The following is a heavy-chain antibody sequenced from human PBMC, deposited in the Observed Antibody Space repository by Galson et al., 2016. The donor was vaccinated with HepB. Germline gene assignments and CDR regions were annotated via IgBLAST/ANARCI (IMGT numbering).Heavy chain of an antibody. CDR3: ARGSLWYDY. J-gene: IGHJ4*02. Sequence: IYHSGSTYYNPSLKSRVTISVDTSKNQFSLKLSSVTAADTAVYYCARGSLWYDYWGQGTLVTVSS. CDR2: IYHSGST. V-gene: IGHV4-38-2*02. D-gene: IGHD6-13*01.